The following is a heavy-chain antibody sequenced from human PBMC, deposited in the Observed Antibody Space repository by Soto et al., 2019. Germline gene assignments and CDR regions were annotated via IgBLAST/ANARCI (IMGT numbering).Heavy chain of an antibody. Sequence: EVQLLESGGGLVQPGGSLRLSCAASGFTFSSYAMSWVRQAPGKGLEWVSAISGSGGSTYYADSVKGRFTISRDNSKNTRYLQMNSLRAEVTAVYYCAKVEPPYYDFWRGYVSGAFDIWGQGTMVTVSS. CDR1: GFTFSSYA. CDR3: AKVEPPYYDFWRGYVSGAFDI. CDR2: ISGSGGST. D-gene: IGHD3-3*01. J-gene: IGHJ3*02. V-gene: IGHV3-23*01.